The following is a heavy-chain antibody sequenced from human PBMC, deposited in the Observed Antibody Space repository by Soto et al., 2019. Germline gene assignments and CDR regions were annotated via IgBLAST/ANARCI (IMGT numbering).Heavy chain of an antibody. CDR1: GYTFTSYY. V-gene: IGHV1-46*01. CDR3: AKDPRRDYYYYLMDV. J-gene: IGHJ6*02. CDR2: INPSGGST. Sequence: ASVKVSCKASGYTFTSYYMHWVRQAPGQGLEWMGIINPSGGSTSYAQKFQGRVTMTRDTSTSTVYMELSSLRAEDTAVYYCAKDPRRDYYYYLMDVWGQGTTVTVSS.